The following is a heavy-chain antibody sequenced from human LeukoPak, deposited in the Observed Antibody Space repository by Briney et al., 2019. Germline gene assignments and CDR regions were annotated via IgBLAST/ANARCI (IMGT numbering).Heavy chain of an antibody. D-gene: IGHD3-22*01. CDR1: GFTLSSYG. J-gene: IGHJ4*02. V-gene: IGHV3-33*01. CDR2: IWSDGSNQ. CDR3: ARDWAGDSSIL. Sequence: GRSLRLSCGASGFTLSSYGMHWVRQAPGKGLEWVSLIWSDGSNQNYADSVKGRFTTSRDNSKNTLYLQMNSLRVEDTAVYYCARDWAGDSSILWGQGTLVTVSS.